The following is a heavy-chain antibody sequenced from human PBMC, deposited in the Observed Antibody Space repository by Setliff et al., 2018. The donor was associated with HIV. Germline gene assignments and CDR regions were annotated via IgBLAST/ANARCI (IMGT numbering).Heavy chain of an antibody. CDR3: ARRRGDFNPYFDS. CDR2: IYYSGST. V-gene: IGHV4-28*01. D-gene: IGHD3-16*01. Sequence: PSETLSLTCTVSGGSISTSNWWGWIRQTPGKGLEWIGYIYYSGSTNYNPSLKSRVTMSLDTSKNQFSLRLNSVTAADTAVYYCARRRGDFNPYFDSWGQGNLVTVSS. J-gene: IGHJ4*02. CDR1: GGSISTSNW.